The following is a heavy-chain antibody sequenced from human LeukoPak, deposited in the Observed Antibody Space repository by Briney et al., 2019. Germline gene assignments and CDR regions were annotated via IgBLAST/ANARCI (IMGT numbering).Heavy chain of an antibody. CDR2: INHSGST. CDR1: GDSISNYY. Sequence: SETLSLTCTVSGDSISNYYWSWIRQSPGKGLEWIGEINHSGSTNYNPSLKSRVTISVDTSENQFSLKLSSVTAADTAVYYCARVPKRYSSSWYYFDYWGQGTLVTVSS. CDR3: ARVPKRYSSSWYYFDY. V-gene: IGHV4-34*01. D-gene: IGHD6-13*01. J-gene: IGHJ4*02.